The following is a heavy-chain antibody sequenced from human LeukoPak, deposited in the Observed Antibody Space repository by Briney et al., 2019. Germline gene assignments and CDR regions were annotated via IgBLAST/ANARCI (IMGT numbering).Heavy chain of an antibody. Sequence: ASVKVSCKASGYTFTSYYMHWVRQAPGQGLEWMGIINPSGGSTSYAQKFQGRVTMTRDTSTSTVYMELSSLRSEDTAVYYCARGSPFYDILTGSTYAMDVWGQGTTVTVSS. CDR1: GYTFTSYY. D-gene: IGHD3-9*01. V-gene: IGHV1-46*01. J-gene: IGHJ6*02. CDR3: ARGSPFYDILTGSTYAMDV. CDR2: INPSGGST.